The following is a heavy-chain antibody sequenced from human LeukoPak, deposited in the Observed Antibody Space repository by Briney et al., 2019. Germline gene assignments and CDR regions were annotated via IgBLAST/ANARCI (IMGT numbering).Heavy chain of an antibody. CDR3: ARDRAIVVVVAAHSHGMDV. J-gene: IGHJ6*02. D-gene: IGHD2-15*01. V-gene: IGHV4-39*02. CDR2: IYYSRST. Sequence: SETLSLTCTVSGGSISSSSYYWGWIRQPPGKGLEWIVSIYYSRSTYYNPSLKSRVTISVDTSKNQFSLKLSSVTAADTAVYYCARDRAIVVVVAAHSHGMDVWGQGTTVTVSS. CDR1: GGSISSSSYY.